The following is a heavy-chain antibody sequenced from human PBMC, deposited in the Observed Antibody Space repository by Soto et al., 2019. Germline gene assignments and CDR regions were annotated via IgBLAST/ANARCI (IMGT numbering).Heavy chain of an antibody. Sequence: EVQLLESGGGLVQPGGSLRLSCAASGFTFNTFEMSWVRQAPGRGLEWVSVISDDSSRTYYADAVKGRFTISRDNSKYTLYLQMNSLTAEDTAVYACVKGGWLDFWGQGTLVTVSS. J-gene: IGHJ5*01. CDR3: VKGGWLDF. CDR1: GFTFNTFE. V-gene: IGHV3-23*01. CDR2: ISDDSSRT. D-gene: IGHD3-16*01.